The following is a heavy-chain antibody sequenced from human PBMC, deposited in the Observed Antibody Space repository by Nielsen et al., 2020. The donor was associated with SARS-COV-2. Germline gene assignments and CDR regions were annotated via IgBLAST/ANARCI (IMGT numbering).Heavy chain of an antibody. Sequence: GESLKISCAASGFTFSSYWMSWVRQAPGKGLEWVANIKQDGSEKYYVDSVKGRFTISRDNAKNSLYLQMNSLRAEDTALYYCAKIGGDYGDNHYYYYGMDVWGQGTTVTVSS. CDR3: AKIGGDYGDNHYYYYGMDV. J-gene: IGHJ6*02. CDR1: GFTFSSYW. D-gene: IGHD4-17*01. V-gene: IGHV3-7*03. CDR2: IKQDGSEK.